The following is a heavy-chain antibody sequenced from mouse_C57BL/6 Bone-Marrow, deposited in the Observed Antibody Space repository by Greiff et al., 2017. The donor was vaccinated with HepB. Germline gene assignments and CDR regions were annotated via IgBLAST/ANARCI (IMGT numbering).Heavy chain of an antibody. CDR2: ISDGGSYT. J-gene: IGHJ3*01. CDR1: GFTFSSYA. Sequence: EVNVVESGGGLVKPGGSLKLSCAASGFTFSSYAMSWVRQTPEKRLEWVATISDGGSYTYYPDNVKGRFTISRDNAKNNLYLQMSHLKSEDTAMYYCARDRAMMVFAYWGQGTLVTVSA. V-gene: IGHV5-4*01. D-gene: IGHD2-3*01. CDR3: ARDRAMMVFAY.